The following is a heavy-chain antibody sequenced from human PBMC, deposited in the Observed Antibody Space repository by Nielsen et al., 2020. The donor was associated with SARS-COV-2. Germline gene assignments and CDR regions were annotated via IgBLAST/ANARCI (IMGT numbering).Heavy chain of an antibody. J-gene: IGHJ6*02. Sequence: ASVKVSCKASGYTFTSYGISWVRQAPGQGLEWMGWISAYNGNTNYAQKLQGRVTMTTDTSTSTAYMELRSLRSGDTAVYYCARMNREGVRGVIVSWYYYGMDVWGQGTTVTVSS. CDR1: GYTFTSYG. CDR2: ISAYNGNT. CDR3: ARMNREGVRGVIVSWYYYGMDV. D-gene: IGHD3-10*01. V-gene: IGHV1-18*01.